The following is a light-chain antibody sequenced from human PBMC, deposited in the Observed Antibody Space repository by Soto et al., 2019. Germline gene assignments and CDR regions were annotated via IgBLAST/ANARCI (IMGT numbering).Light chain of an antibody. V-gene: IGLV2-14*01. Sequence: QSALTQPASVSGSPGQSITISCTGTSSDVGGYNYVSWYQQHPGKARKHIIYEVTNRPSGVSNRFSGSKSGKTASLTISGLQAEDEADYYCNSYTTTSSWVFGGGTKLTVL. CDR1: SSDVGGYNY. CDR2: EVT. CDR3: NSYTTTSSWV. J-gene: IGLJ3*02.